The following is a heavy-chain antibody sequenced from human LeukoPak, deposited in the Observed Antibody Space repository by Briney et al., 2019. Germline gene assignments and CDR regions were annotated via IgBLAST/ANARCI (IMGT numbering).Heavy chain of an antibody. J-gene: IGHJ5*02. V-gene: IGHV3-21*01. Sequence: GGSLRLSCAASGFTFSSYSVNWVRQAPGKGLEWVSSISSSSSYIYYADSVKGRFTISRDNAKNSLYLQMNSLRAEDTAVYYCARDRGGDIVVVPAAEFDPWGQGTLVTVSS. D-gene: IGHD2-2*01. CDR2: ISSSSSYI. CDR1: GFTFSSYS. CDR3: ARDRGGDIVVVPAAEFDP.